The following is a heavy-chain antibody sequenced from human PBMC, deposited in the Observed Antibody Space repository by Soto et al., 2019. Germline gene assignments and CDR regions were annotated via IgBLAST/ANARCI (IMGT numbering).Heavy chain of an antibody. J-gene: IGHJ6*02. V-gene: IGHV3-43D*04. Sequence: GALRLSCAASGFTFDDYAMHWVRQAPGKGLEWVSLISWDGGSTYYADSVKGRFTISRDNSKNSLYLQMNSLRAEDTALYYCAKDIGVELDLYYGMDVWGQGTTVTVSS. CDR2: ISWDGGST. CDR1: GFTFDDYA. D-gene: IGHD1-1*01. CDR3: AKDIGVELDLYYGMDV.